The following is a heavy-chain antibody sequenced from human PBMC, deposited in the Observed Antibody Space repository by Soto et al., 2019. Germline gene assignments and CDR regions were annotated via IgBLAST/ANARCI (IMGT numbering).Heavy chain of an antibody. CDR2: IIPILGIA. CDR3: AGSRWLTNLYIGSYMAV. Sequence: QVQLVQSGAEVKKPGSSVKVSCKASGGTFSSYTISWVRQAPGQGLEWMGRIIPILGIANYAQKIQGRGTITAGKSTSTADREPGRLRPVAMGVYYSAGSRWLTNLYIGSYMAVWGGGTTVTVSS. V-gene: IGHV1-69*02. CDR1: GGTFSSYT. J-gene: IGHJ6*03. D-gene: IGHD1-26*01.